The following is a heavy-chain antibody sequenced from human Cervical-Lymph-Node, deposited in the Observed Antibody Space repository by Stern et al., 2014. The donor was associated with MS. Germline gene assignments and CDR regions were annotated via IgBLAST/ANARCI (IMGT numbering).Heavy chain of an antibody. CDR2: ISSNSTYI. CDR3: VRRGGIKYLDY. V-gene: IGHV3-21*01. D-gene: IGHD1-14*01. CDR1: GFRFSDYS. Sequence: EVQLEESGGGLVKPGGSLRLSCAASGFRFSDYSVNWVRQAPGKGLEWVSSISSNSTYIFYADTVKGRFTISRDNAQNSLFLQMHSLRAEDTAVYYCVRRGGIKYLDYWGQGTLVTVSS. J-gene: IGHJ4*02.